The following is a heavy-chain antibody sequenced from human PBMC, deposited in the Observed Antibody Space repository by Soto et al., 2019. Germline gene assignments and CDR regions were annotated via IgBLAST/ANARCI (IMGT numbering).Heavy chain of an antibody. D-gene: IGHD3-16*01. CDR2: FSDSFTP. J-gene: IGHJ4*02. V-gene: IGHV3-23*01. CDR1: GFTFSTFA. CDR3: AKGGGEGDSPISGGDKYYSDY. Sequence: EVKLLESGGAWVQPGESLRLSCAASGFTFSTFAMNWVRQAPGKGLEWVATFSDSFTPYYEDSVKGRFTISRDNFRNTVTPQMNILSTMETVVYVCAKGGGEGDSPISGGDKYYSDYWGQGTLVTVSS.